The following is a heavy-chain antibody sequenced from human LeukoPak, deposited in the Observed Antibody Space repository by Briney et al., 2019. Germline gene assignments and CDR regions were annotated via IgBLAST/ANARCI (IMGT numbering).Heavy chain of an antibody. Sequence: GSLRLSCAASGFTFSTYGMHWVRQAPGKGLDWVAVIWYDGSNKYYADSVKGRFTISRDNSKNMLYLQMNSLTAEDTAVYYCARAVGPFDYWGQGTLVTVSS. CDR1: GFTFSTYG. CDR3: ARAVGPFDY. CDR2: IWYDGSNK. V-gene: IGHV3-33*01. D-gene: IGHD2-15*01. J-gene: IGHJ4*02.